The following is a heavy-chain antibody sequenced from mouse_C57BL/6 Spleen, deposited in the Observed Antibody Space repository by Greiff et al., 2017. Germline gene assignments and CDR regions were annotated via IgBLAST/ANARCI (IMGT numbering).Heavy chain of an antibody. V-gene: IGHV5-6*02. CDR2: ISSGGSYT. Sequence: DVKLVESGGDLVKPGGSLKLSCAASGFTFSSYGMSWVRQTPDKRLEWVATISSGGSYTYYPDSVKGRFTISRDNAKNTLYLHMSSLKSEDTAMYYCARHPFYGSCYFDYWGQGTSLTVSS. CDR3: ARHPFYGSCYFDY. D-gene: IGHD1-1*01. CDR1: GFTFSSYG. J-gene: IGHJ2*02.